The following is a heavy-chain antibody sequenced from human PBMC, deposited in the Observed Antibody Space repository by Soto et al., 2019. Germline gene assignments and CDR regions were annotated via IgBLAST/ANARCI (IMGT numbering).Heavy chain of an antibody. Sequence: SVKVSCKASGGTFSSYATSWVRQVPGQGLEWMGGIIPIFGTANYAQKFQGRVTITADESTSTAYMELSSLRSEDTAVYYCARGGLGYCSSTSCSYYFDYWGQGTLVTVSS. V-gene: IGHV1-69*13. J-gene: IGHJ4*02. CDR3: ARGGLGYCSSTSCSYYFDY. CDR1: GGTFSSYA. CDR2: IIPIFGTA. D-gene: IGHD2-2*01.